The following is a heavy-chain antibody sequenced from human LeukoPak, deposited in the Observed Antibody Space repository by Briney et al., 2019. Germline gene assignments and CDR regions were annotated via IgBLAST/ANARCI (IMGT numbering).Heavy chain of an antibody. V-gene: IGHV1-18*01. J-gene: IGHJ4*02. Sequence: ASVKVSCKASGYSFNTYDISWVRQAPGQGLEWMGRITAKNGNTNYAERLQDRVTMTTDTSTSTAYMELRSLRCDDTAVYYCARFWSGYLPDYWGQGTLVTVSS. D-gene: IGHD3-3*01. CDR3: ARFWSGYLPDY. CDR1: GYSFNTYD. CDR2: ITAKNGNT.